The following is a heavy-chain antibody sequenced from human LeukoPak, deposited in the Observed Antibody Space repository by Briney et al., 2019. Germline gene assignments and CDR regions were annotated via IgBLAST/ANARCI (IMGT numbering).Heavy chain of an antibody. CDR3: ASPADSGWYFVDY. CDR2: ISSSGSTI. CDR1: GFTFSSYA. D-gene: IGHD6-19*01. J-gene: IGHJ4*02. Sequence: PGGSLRLSCAASGFTFSSYAMSWIRQAPGKGLEWVSYISSSGSTIYYADSVKGRFTISRDNAKNSLYLQMNSLRAEDTAVYYCASPADSGWYFVDYWGQGTLVTVSS. V-gene: IGHV3-11*01.